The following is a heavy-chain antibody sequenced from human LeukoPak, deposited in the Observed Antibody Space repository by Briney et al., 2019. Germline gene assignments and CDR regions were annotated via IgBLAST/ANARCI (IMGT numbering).Heavy chain of an antibody. D-gene: IGHD1-26*01. CDR1: GYTFTSYA. V-gene: IGHV7-4-1*02. CDR2: INTNTGNP. J-gene: IGHJ6*02. CDR3: AREQYGPATLYYGMDV. Sequence: ASVKVSCKASGYTFTSYAMNWVRQAPGQGLEWMGWINTNTGNPTYAQGFTGRFVFSLDTSVSTAYLQISSLKAEDTAVYYCAREQYGPATLYYGMDVWGQGTTVTVSS.